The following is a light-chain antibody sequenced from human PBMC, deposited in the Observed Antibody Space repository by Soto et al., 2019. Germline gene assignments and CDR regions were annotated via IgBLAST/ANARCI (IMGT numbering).Light chain of an antibody. CDR1: SSNIGGYNV. Sequence: QSVLTQPASVFGSPGQSITISCSGTSSNIGGYNVVSWYQQHPGKAPKVIVYEGNKRPSGVSDRFSGSTSGSTASLTISGLQAEDEAEYYCCSYVGATTYVFGSGTKVTAL. V-gene: IGLV2-23*01. CDR3: CSYVGATTYV. J-gene: IGLJ1*01. CDR2: EGN.